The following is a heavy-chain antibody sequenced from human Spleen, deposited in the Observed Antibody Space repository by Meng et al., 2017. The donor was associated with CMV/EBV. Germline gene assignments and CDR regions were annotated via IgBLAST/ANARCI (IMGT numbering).Heavy chain of an antibody. CDR3: ARRPLEGAADY. D-gene: IGHD1-26*01. V-gene: IGHV4-4*02. Sequence: LTCAVSGGSIRSSKWWTWVRQTPGEGLEWIGEIFYDGRTNYNPSLKSRVTISVDKSKNRFSLTLTYMTAADTAVYYCARRPLEGAADYWGQGTLVTVSS. J-gene: IGHJ4*02. CDR1: GGSIRSSKW. CDR2: IFYDGRT.